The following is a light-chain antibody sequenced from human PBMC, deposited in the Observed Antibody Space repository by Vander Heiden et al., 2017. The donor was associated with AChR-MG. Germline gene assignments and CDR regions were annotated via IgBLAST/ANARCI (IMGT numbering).Light chain of an antibody. CDR1: SSHIGANFG. CDR2: GNS. V-gene: IGLV1-40*01. Sequence: QSVLTQPPSVSGAPGQRVTISCTWSSSHIGANFGVHWYQNLPGTAPKLLISGNSNRPSGAPDRFSGSKSGTSASLAITGLQAEDEADYYCQSFDSSLSGWVFGGGTKVTVL. J-gene: IGLJ3*02. CDR3: QSFDSSLSGWV.